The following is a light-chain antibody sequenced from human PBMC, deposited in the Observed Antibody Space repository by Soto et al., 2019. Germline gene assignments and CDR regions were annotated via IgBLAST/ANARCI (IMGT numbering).Light chain of an antibody. CDR2: EVG. CDR1: SSDVGSYNR. J-gene: IGLJ3*02. CDR3: SSYTSSNTLV. Sequence: QSALTQPPSVSGSPGQSVTISCSGTSSDVGSYNRVSWYQQPPGTAPKLIIYEVGNRPSGVPDRFSGSKSGNAASLTISGLQAEDEADYYCSSYTSSNTLVFGGGTQLTVL. V-gene: IGLV2-18*02.